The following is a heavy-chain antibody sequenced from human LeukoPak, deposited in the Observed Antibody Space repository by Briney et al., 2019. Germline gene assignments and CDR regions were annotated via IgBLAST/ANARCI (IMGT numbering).Heavy chain of an antibody. CDR3: ARDLSTGWNVGLTFGF. D-gene: IGHD6-19*01. V-gene: IGHV1-69*05. CDR1: GGTLRSYV. Sequence: SVKVSCKASGGTLRSYVVSWVRQAPGQGLEWMGGLIPSFGTAKLARNFQGRVTITTDERTNTAFMELSNLRPEDTAVYYCARDLSTGWNVGLTFGFCGQGTLVTVSS. J-gene: IGHJ4*02. CDR2: LIPSFGTA.